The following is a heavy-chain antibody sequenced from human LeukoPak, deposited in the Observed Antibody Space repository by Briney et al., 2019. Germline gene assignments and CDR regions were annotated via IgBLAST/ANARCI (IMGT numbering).Heavy chain of an antibody. CDR3: ARDGRVSWPFDY. D-gene: IGHD1-26*01. CDR1: GYSISSGYY. J-gene: IGHJ4*02. CDR2: IYHSGST. V-gene: IGHV4-38-2*02. Sequence: SETLSLTCTVSGYSISSGYYWGWIRQPPGKGLEWIGSIYHSGSTYYNPSLKSRVTISVDTSKNHFSLKLSSVTAADTAVYYCARDGRVSWPFDYWGQGTLVTVSS.